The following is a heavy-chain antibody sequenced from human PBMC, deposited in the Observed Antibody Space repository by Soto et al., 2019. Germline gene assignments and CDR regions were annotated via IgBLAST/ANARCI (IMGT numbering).Heavy chain of an antibody. D-gene: IGHD1-1*01. V-gene: IGHV3-23*01. J-gene: IGHJ3*02. CDR2: ISGSGGST. CDR1: GFTFSDYY. Sequence: PGGSLRLSCAASGFTFSDYYMSWIRQAPGKGLEWVSAISGSGGSTYYADSVKGRFTISRDNSKNTLYLQMNSLRAADTALYYCARVERGTATTIVDAFDIWGPGTMVT. CDR3: ARVERGTATTIVDAFDI.